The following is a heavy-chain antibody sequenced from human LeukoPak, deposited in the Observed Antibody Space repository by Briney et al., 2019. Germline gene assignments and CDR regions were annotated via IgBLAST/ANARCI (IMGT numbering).Heavy chain of an antibody. CDR3: ARGARAGYNLEPFDY. CDR2: IYYSGST. CDR1: GGSMSSYY. V-gene: IGHV4-59*08. Sequence: SETLSLTCTVSGGSMSSYYWSWIRQPPGKGLEWIGYIYYSGSTKYNPSLKSRVTISVDTSKNQFSLKLSSVTAAGTAVYYCARGARAGYNLEPFDYWGQGTLVTVSS. D-gene: IGHD5-24*01. J-gene: IGHJ4*02.